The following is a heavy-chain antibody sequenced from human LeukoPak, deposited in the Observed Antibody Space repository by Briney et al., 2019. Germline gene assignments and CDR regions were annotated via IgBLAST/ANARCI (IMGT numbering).Heavy chain of an antibody. D-gene: IGHD5-12*01. CDR3: ARVDIVAMIWFDP. V-gene: IGHV1-2*02. J-gene: IGHJ5*02. Sequence: ASVKVSCKASGYTFTGYYMHWVRQAPGQGLEWMGWINPNSGGTNYAQKFQGRVTMTRDTSISTAYMELSRLRSDDTAVYYCARVDIVAMIWFDPWGQGTLVTVSS. CDR1: GYTFTGYY. CDR2: INPNSGGT.